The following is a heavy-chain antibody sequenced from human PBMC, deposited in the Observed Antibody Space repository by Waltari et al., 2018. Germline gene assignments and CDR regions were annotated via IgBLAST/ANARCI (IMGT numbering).Heavy chain of an antibody. CDR3: TTSSYCGTTTCYQYYGMDV. J-gene: IGHJ6*02. CDR1: SYS. CDR2: IIPVFGTA. D-gene: IGHD2-2*01. Sequence: SYSINWVRQAPGQGLEWMGGIIPVFGTANYAQKFQDRLAITADESTSTAYMELSSLRSEDTAAYYCTTSSYCGTTTCYQYYGMDVWGQGTTVTVSS. V-gene: IGHV1-69*01.